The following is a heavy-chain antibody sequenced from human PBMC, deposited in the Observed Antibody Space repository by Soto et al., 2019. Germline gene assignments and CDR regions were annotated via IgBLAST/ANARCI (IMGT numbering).Heavy chain of an antibody. CDR1: GGSISSYY. J-gene: IGHJ6*02. CDR2: IYYSGST. D-gene: IGHD3-10*01. V-gene: IGHV4-59*01. Sequence: SETLSLTCTVSGGSISSYYWSWIRQPPGKGLEWIGYIYYSGSTNYNPSLKSRVTISVDTSKNQFSLKLSSVAAADTAVYYCARATYYYGSGSYEHGMDVWGQGTTVTVSS. CDR3: ARATYYYGSGSYEHGMDV.